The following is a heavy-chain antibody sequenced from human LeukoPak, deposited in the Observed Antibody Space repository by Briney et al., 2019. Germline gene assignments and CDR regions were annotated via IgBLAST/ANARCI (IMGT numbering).Heavy chain of an antibody. CDR1: GFTFHLYA. V-gene: IGHV3-43*02. CDR3: ARDPVVDIVVVVAGDEHTFDI. D-gene: IGHD2-15*01. CDR2: ITGGGRST. Sequence: PAGSLRLSCAASGFTFHLYAMHWVPLAPGKGLEWVSLITGGGRSTYYADSVKGRFTISRDNAKNSLYLQMNSLRAEDTAVYYCARDPVVDIVVVVAGDEHTFDIWGQGTMVTVSS. J-gene: IGHJ3*02.